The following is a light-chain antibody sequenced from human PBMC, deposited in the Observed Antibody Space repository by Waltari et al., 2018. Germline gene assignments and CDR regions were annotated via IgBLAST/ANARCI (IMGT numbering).Light chain of an antibody. J-gene: IGLJ2*01. CDR1: TSNIGSHT. CDR2: SND. Sequence: QSVLTQPPSASGTPGQKVTISCSGSTSNIGSHTVNWYQQLPGAAPKLLIFSNDQRPSGVPDRFSCSKSGTSASLAISGLQSEDEADYYCATWDDSLNGHVFGGGTKV. V-gene: IGLV1-44*01. CDR3: ATWDDSLNGHV.